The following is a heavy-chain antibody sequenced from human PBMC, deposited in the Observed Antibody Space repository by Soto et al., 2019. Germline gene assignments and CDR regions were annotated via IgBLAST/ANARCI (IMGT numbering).Heavy chain of an antibody. Sequence: QVQLVESGGGVVQPGTSLRLSCAASGFTFSTYAMHWVRQAPGKGLEWVAVISYDGSNKYYADSVKGRFTISRDNSQNTLSLQMDSLRAEDTAVYYCARDGREQQLKVFDIWGQGTMVTVSS. CDR1: GFTFSTYA. V-gene: IGHV3-30-3*01. CDR2: ISYDGSNK. CDR3: ARDGREQQLKVFDI. J-gene: IGHJ3*02. D-gene: IGHD6-13*01.